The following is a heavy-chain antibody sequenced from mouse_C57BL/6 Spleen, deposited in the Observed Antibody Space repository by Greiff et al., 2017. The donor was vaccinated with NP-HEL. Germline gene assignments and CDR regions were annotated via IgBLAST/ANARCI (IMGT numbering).Heavy chain of an antibody. CDR1: GYTFTSYW. CDR2: IHPNSGST. CDR3: ARGDYYGSSYAMDY. V-gene: IGHV1-64*01. Sequence: VQLQQPGAELVKPGASVKLSCKASGYTFTSYWMHWVKQRPGQGLEWIGMIHPNSGSTNYNEKFKSKATLTVDKSPSTAYMQLSSLTSEDSAVYYCARGDYYGSSYAMDYWGQGTSVTVSS. J-gene: IGHJ4*01. D-gene: IGHD1-1*01.